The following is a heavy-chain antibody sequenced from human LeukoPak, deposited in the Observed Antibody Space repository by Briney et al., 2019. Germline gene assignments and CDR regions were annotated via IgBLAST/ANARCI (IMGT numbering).Heavy chain of an antibody. CDR3: ARAGQEWFGELGFDQ. CDR2: IKQDGSEK. J-gene: IGHJ4*02. V-gene: IGHV3-7*03. D-gene: IGHD3-10*01. CDR1: GFSFSRYW. Sequence: GGSLRLTCAASGFSFSRYWMSWVRQAPGKGLEWVANIKQDGSEKNYVDSVKRRFTISRANANNSLYLQKNSLRADATAAYYSARAGQEWFGELGFDQWGQETLVIVSS.